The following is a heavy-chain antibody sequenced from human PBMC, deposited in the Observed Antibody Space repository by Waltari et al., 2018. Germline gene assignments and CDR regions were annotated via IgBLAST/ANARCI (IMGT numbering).Heavy chain of an antibody. Sequence: EVQLLESGGGLVQPGGSLRLSCAASGFTFSSYALSWVRQAPGKGLEWVSAISGSGGSTYYADSVKGRFTISRDNSKNTLYLQMNSLRAEDTAVYYCAKDLLGAITGTTLAYWGQGTLVTVSS. J-gene: IGHJ4*02. CDR2: ISGSGGST. V-gene: IGHV3-23*01. CDR1: GFTFSSYA. D-gene: IGHD1-7*01. CDR3: AKDLLGAITGTTLAY.